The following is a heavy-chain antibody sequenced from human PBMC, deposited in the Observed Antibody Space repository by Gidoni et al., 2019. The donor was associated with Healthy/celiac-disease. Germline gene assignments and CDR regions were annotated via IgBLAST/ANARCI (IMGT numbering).Heavy chain of an antibody. CDR2: IYHSGST. D-gene: IGHD6-19*01. V-gene: IGHV4-4*02. CDR1: GGSISSSNW. CDR3: ARSLPVYSSGWYLSGWFDP. Sequence: QVQLQESGPGLVKPSGTLSLTCAVSGGSISSSNWWSWVRQPPGKGLEWIGEIYHSGSTNYNPSLKSRVTISVDKSKNQFSLKLSSVTAADTAVYYCARSLPVYSSGWYLSGWFDPWGQGTLVTVSS. J-gene: IGHJ5*02.